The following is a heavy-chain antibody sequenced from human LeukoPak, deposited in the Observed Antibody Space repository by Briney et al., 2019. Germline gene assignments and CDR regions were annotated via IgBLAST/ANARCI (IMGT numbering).Heavy chain of an antibody. D-gene: IGHD4-17*01. Sequence: GGSLRLSCAASGFSFSDHYMSWIRQAPGKGLEWVSYITSSGRTIYYADSVKGRFTISRDNAKNSLYLQMNSLRAEDTAVYFCARRHDYGDPWGQGTLVTVSS. CDR3: ARRHDYGDP. CDR1: GFSFSDHY. J-gene: IGHJ5*02. V-gene: IGHV3-11*01. CDR2: ITSSGRTI.